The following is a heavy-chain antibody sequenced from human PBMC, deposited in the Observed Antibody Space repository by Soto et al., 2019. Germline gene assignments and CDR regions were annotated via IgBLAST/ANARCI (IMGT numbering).Heavy chain of an antibody. CDR1: GVSFSNYY. J-gene: IGHJ4*02. CDR3: AGTDDSLDY. D-gene: IGHD4-4*01. V-gene: IGHV3-21*01. Sequence: HLVESGGGVVQPGRSLRLSCVASGVSFSNYYMNWIRQAPGKGLEWVSSISSSGSHVFYADSVRGRFTISRDNAKNSLYLQMNSLRAEDSAVYYCAGTDDSLDYWGQGTLVTVSS. CDR2: ISSSGSHV.